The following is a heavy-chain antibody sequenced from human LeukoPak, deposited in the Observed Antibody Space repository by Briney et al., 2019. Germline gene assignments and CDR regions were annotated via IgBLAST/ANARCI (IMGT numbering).Heavy chain of an antibody. CDR1: GGTFSSYA. J-gene: IGHJ4*02. CDR2: IIPIFGTA. CDR3: ASPYYYDTPKWEFDY. V-gene: IGHV1-69*13. Sequence: SVKVSCKASGGTFSSYAISWVRQAPGQGLEWMGGIIPIFGTANYAQKFQGRVTITADESTSTAYMELSSLRSEDTAVYYCASPYYYDTPKWEFDYWGQGTLVTVSS. D-gene: IGHD3-22*01.